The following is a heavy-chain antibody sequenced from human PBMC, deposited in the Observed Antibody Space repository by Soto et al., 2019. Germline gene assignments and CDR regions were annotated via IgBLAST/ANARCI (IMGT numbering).Heavy chain of an antibody. CDR1: GGSISSSSFH. D-gene: IGHD5-18*01. CDR3: ARGRGYSYGLDP. V-gene: IGHV4-39*07. Sequence: KTSETLSLTCTVSGGSISSSSFHWCWIRQPPGKGLEWIGSIYYSGSTYYSPSLKSRVTISVDTSKNQFSLKLSSVTAADTAVYYCARGRGYSYGLDPWGQGTLVTV. CDR2: IYYSGST. J-gene: IGHJ5*02.